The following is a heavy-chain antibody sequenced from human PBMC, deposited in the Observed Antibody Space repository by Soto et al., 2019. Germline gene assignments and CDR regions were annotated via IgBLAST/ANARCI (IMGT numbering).Heavy chain of an antibody. CDR3: ARVVPAAPWSFDP. CDR2: IIPIFGTA. CDR1: GGTFSSYA. V-gene: IGHV1-69*13. J-gene: IGHJ5*02. Sequence: SVKVSCKASGGTFSSYAISWVRQAPGQGLEWMGGIIPIFGTANYAQKFQGRVTITADESTSTAYMELSSLRSEDTAVYYCARVVPAAPWSFDPWGHGTLVTVSS. D-gene: IGHD2-2*01.